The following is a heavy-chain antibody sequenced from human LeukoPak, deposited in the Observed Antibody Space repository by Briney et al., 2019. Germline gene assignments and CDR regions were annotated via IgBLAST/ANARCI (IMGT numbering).Heavy chain of an antibody. D-gene: IGHD1-26*01. CDR3: ARSPGILGTNYFDY. J-gene: IGHJ4*02. Sequence: GGSLRLSCAASGFTFSSYGIHWVRQAPGKGLEWVAVISYDGSNKNYADSVKGRFTISGDNSKNTLYLQMNSLRAEDTSVYYCARSPGILGTNYFDYWGQGTLVTVSS. CDR1: GFTFSSYG. V-gene: IGHV3-30*03. CDR2: ISYDGSNK.